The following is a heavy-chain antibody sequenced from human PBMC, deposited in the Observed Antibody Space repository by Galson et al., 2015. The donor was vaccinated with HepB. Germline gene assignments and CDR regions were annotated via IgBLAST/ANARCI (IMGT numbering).Heavy chain of an antibody. Sequence: SLRLSCAASGFTFSSYSMNWVRQAPGKGLEWVSSISSSSSYIYYADSVKGRFTISRDNAKNSLYLQMNSLRAEDTAVYYCAREGYVVVEPQDAFDIWGQGTMVTVSS. CDR2: ISSSSSYI. D-gene: IGHD2-15*01. J-gene: IGHJ3*02. CDR1: GFTFSSYS. CDR3: AREGYVVVEPQDAFDI. V-gene: IGHV3-21*01.